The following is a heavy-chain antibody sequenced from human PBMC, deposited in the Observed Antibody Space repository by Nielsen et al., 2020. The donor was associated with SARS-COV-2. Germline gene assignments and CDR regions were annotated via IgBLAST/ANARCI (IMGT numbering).Heavy chain of an antibody. V-gene: IGHV4-59*13. CDR2: IYYSGNT. D-gene: IGHD7-27*01. Sequence: SETLSLTCAVSGGSITTYYWHWIRQSPGKGLEWIGYIYYSGNTNYNPSLKSRVTISVDTSKNQFSLKLSSVTAADTAVYYCARDDDNWGSLAYWGQGTLVTVPS. J-gene: IGHJ4*02. CDR3: ARDDDNWGSLAY. CDR1: GGSITTYY.